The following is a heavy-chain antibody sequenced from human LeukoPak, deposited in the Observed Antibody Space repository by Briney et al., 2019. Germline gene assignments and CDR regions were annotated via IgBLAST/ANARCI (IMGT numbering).Heavy chain of an antibody. D-gene: IGHD3-22*01. CDR3: AKDFYDSSGSRYDD. CDR2: IDGGGGRT. V-gene: IGHV3-23*01. J-gene: IGHJ4*02. CDR1: GFTFSNFW. Sequence: GGSLRLSCAASGFTFSNFWMSWVRQAPGVGLEWVSAIDGGGGRTWHADSVRGRFTISRDNSKNTLFMQMNSLRDEDTAVYYCAKDFYDSSGSRYDDWGQGTLVTVSS.